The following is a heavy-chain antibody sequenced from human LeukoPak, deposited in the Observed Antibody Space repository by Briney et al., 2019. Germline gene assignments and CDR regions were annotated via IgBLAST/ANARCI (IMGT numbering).Heavy chain of an antibody. Sequence: GGSLRLSCAASGFTFDDYGVSWVRQAPGEGLEWVSGINWNGGSTGYADSVKGRFTISRDNAKNSLYLQMNSLRAEDTALYYCARGAAYSYYYMEVWGKGTTVTVSS. J-gene: IGHJ6*03. V-gene: IGHV3-20*04. CDR3: ARGAAYSYYYMEV. CDR1: GFTFDDYG. D-gene: IGHD2-15*01. CDR2: INWNGGST.